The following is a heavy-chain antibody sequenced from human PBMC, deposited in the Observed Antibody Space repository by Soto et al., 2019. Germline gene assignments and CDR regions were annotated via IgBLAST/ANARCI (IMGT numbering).Heavy chain of an antibody. CDR3: ATLWFGEADY. J-gene: IGHJ4*02. CDR1: GGSISSSYY. CDR2: IYYSGST. Sequence: QLQLQESGPGLVKPSETLSLTCTVSGGSISSSYYWGWIRQPPGKGLEWIGSIYYSGSTYYNPSLKGRVTISVDTSKNQFSLKLSSVTAADTAVYYCATLWFGEADYWGQGTLVTVSS. V-gene: IGHV4-39*01. D-gene: IGHD3-10*01.